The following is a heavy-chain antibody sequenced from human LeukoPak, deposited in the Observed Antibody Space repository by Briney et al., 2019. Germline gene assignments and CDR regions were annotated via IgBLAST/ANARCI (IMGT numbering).Heavy chain of an antibody. J-gene: IGHJ6*02. Sequence: PSETLSLTCTVSGGSISSSSYYWDWLRQPPGKGLEWIGSMYYSGSTYYNPSLKSRVTISVDTSKNQLSLKLSSVTAADTAVYYCARGPDYYGSGSIILYYYYGMDVWGQGTTVTVSS. CDR2: MYYSGST. CDR3: ARGPDYYGSGSIILYYYYGMDV. V-gene: IGHV4-39*01. CDR1: GGSISSSSYY. D-gene: IGHD3-10*01.